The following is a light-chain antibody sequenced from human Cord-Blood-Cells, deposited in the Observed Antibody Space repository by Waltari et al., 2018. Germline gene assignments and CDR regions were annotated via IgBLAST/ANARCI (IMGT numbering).Light chain of an antibody. V-gene: IGKV1-39*01. CDR1: QSISSY. CDR3: QQSYSTPWT. J-gene: IGKJ1*01. Sequence: DIHMTQPPSSLSASVGDRATITCRASQSISSYLNWYQQKPGKAPKFLIYAASSLQSGVPSRFSGSGSGTDFTLTISSLQPEDFATYYCQQSYSTPWTFGQGTKVEIK. CDR2: AAS.